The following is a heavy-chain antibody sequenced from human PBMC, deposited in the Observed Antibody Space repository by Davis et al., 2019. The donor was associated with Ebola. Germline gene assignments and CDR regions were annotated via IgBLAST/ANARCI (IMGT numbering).Heavy chain of an antibody. V-gene: IGHV3-33*01. CDR1: GFTFSSYG. J-gene: IGHJ4*02. Sequence: PGGSLRLSCAASGFTFSSYGMHWVRQAPGKGLEWVAVIWYDGSNKYYADSVKGRFTISRDNSKNTLYLQMNSLRAEDTAVYYCARSRIVGATDYWGQGTLVTVSS. D-gene: IGHD1-26*01. CDR3: ARSRIVGATDY. CDR2: IWYDGSNK.